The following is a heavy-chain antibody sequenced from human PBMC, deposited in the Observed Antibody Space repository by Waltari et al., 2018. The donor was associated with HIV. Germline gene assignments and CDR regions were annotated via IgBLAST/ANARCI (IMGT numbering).Heavy chain of an antibody. D-gene: IGHD3-10*01. V-gene: IGHV3-48*03. J-gene: IGHJ4*02. CDR2: ISSSGSTI. CDR3: ARAHYYGSGSGDY. Sequence: EVQLVESGGGLVQPGASLRLCCAACAFAFSSYEMNWVRPAPGKGLEWVSYISSSGSTIYYPVYVKGRFTICRDNAKNSLYLQMNSLRAEDTAVYYCARAHYYGSGSGDYWGQGTLVTVYS. CDR1: AFAFSSYE.